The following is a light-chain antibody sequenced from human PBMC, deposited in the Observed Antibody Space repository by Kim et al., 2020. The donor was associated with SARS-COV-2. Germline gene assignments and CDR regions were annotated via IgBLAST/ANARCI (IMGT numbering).Light chain of an antibody. J-gene: IGKJ1*01. V-gene: IGKV3-20*01. CDR3: QQYGSSPWT. CDR2: GAS. Sequence: SLGERATLSCRASQSVSSSYLAWYQPKPGQAPRLLIYGASSRATGIPDRFSGSGSGTDFTLTISRLEPEDFAVYYCQQYGSSPWTFGQGTKVDIK. CDR1: QSVSSSY.